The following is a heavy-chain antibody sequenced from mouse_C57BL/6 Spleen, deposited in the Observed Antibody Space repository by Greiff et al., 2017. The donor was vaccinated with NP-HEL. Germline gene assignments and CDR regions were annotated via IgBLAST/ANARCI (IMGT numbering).Heavy chain of an antibody. Sequence: EVQLQQSGAELVRPGASVKLSCTASGFNIKDDYMHWVKQRPEQGLEWIGWIDPENGDTEYASKFQGKATITADKSSNTAYLQLSSLTSEDTAVYYCSPLITTVVGGDYWGQGTTLTVSS. CDR2: IDPENGDT. J-gene: IGHJ2*01. CDR3: SPLITTVVGGDY. D-gene: IGHD1-1*01. V-gene: IGHV14-4*01. CDR1: GFNIKDDY.